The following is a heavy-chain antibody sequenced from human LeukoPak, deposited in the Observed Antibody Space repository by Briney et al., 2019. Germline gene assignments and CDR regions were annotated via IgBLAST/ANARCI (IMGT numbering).Heavy chain of an antibody. CDR1: GGTFSSHA. CDR3: ARGESGSYLGDYNWFDP. D-gene: IGHD1-26*01. Sequence: ASVKVSCKASGGTFSSHAISWVRQAPGRALEWMGGIIPLIGTANHAQKFQGRVTITADESTSTVYMELSSLRSEDTAVYYCARGESGSYLGDYNWFDPWGQGTLVTVSS. CDR2: IIPLIGTA. V-gene: IGHV1-69*01. J-gene: IGHJ5*02.